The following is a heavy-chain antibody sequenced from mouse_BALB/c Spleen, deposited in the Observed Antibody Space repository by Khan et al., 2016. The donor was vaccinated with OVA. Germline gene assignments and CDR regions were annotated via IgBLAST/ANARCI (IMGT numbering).Heavy chain of an antibody. CDR1: GNTFTTYT. D-gene: IGHD2-14*01. CDR3: VREGAYYRSDGWFAY. CDR2: IIPSNDYT. V-gene: IGHV1-4*01. J-gene: IGHJ3*01. Sequence: QVQLKQSGAELARPGASVKMSCKASGNTFTTYTIHWVKQRPGQGLEWIGYIIPSNDYTNYNQKFKDRATLTADKSSSTAYMQLSSLTSEDSAVYYCVREGAYYRSDGWFAYWGQGTLVTVSA.